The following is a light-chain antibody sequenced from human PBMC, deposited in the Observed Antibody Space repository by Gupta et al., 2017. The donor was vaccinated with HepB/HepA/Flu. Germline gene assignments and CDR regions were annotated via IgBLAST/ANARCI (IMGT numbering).Light chain of an antibody. J-gene: IGKJ4*01. Sequence: DIVMTQSPDSLAVSLGERAAINCKSSQSVLYSSNNKNYLAWYQQKPGHPPKLLIYWASTRESGVPDRFSGSGSGADFTLTISSLQAEDVAVYYCQQDHSLPLTFGGGTXVEIK. V-gene: IGKV4-1*01. CDR1: QSVLYSSNNKNY. CDR3: QQDHSLPLT. CDR2: WAS.